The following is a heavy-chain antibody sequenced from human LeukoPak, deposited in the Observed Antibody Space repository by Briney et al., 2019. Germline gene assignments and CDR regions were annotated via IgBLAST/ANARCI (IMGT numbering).Heavy chain of an antibody. Sequence: GGSLRLSCAASGFTVSSNYMSWVRQAPGKGLEWVSVIYSGGSTYYADSVTGRFTISRDNSKNTLYLQMNSLRAEDTAVYYCARDGRGENWFDPWGQGTLVTVSS. J-gene: IGHJ5*02. CDR3: ARDGRGENWFDP. V-gene: IGHV3-53*01. CDR1: GFTVSSNY. D-gene: IGHD3-10*01. CDR2: IYSGGST.